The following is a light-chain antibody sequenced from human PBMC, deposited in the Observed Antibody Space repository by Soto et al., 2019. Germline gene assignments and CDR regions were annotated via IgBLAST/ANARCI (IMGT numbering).Light chain of an antibody. CDR1: QSVSSSY. CDR3: QQYGSSGT. Sequence: EIVLTQSPGFLSLSPGERATLSCRASQSVSSSYLAWYQQKPGQAPRLLIYGASIRATGIPDRFSGSGSGTDFTLTISRLEPEDFAVYYCQQYGSSGTFGQGTMVDI. J-gene: IGKJ1*01. CDR2: GAS. V-gene: IGKV3-20*01.